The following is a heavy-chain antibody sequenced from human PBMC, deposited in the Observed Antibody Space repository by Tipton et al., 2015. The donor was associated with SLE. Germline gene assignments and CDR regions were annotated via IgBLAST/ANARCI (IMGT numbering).Heavy chain of an antibody. D-gene: IGHD6-19*01. CDR3: AKDLKPVVAGTDAFDI. J-gene: IGHJ3*02. V-gene: IGHV3-NL1*01. CDR2: INWNGGST. Sequence: SLRLSCAASGFTFSSYEMNWVRQAPGKGLEWVSGINWNGGSTGYADSVKGRFTISRDNSKNTLYLQMNSLKAEDTAVYYCAKDLKPVVAGTDAFDIWGQGTMVTVSS. CDR1: GFTFSSYE.